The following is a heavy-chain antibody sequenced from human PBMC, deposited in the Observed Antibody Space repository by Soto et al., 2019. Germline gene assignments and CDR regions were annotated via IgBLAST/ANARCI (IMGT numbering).Heavy chain of an antibody. J-gene: IGHJ6*02. CDR1: GFTFSSYG. D-gene: IGHD4-17*01. Sequence: GGSLRLSCAASGFTFSSYGMHWVRQAPGKGLEWVAVIWYDGSNKYYADSVKGRFTISRDNSKNTLYLQMNSLRAEDTAVYYCARDQSTVTTFHYYYYGMDVWGQGTTVTVSS. CDR2: IWYDGSNK. V-gene: IGHV3-33*01. CDR3: ARDQSTVTTFHYYYYGMDV.